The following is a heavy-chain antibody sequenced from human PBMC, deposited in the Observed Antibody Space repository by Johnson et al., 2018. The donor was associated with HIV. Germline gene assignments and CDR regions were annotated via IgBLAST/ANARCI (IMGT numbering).Heavy chain of an antibody. V-gene: IGHV3-23*04. CDR1: GFTFSSYW. CDR2: VSATGDST. CDR3: ARVPNDAFDI. J-gene: IGHJ3*02. Sequence: MLLVESGGGLVQPGGSLRLSCAASGFTFSSYWMSWVRQAPGEGLEWVSVVSATGDSTYYADSVKGRFTISRDNAKNTLYLQMNSLRAEDTAVYYCARVPNDAFDIWGQGTMVTVSS.